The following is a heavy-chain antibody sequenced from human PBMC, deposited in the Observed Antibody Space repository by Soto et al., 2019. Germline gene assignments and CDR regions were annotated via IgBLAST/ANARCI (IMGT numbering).Heavy chain of an antibody. CDR2: INAGNGNT. J-gene: IGHJ6*02. CDR3: ARDSGGMDV. CDR1: GYTFTSYA. V-gene: IGHV1-3*01. Sequence: QVQLVQSGAEVKKPGASVKISCKTSGYTFTSYALHWVRQAPGQRLEWMGWINAGNGNTKYSQKFQGRVIITRDTSASTAYMELRSLRYEDTAVYYCARDSGGMDVWGQGTTVTVSS.